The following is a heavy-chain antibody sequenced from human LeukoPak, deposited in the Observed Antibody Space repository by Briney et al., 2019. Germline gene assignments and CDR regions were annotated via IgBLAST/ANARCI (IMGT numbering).Heavy chain of an antibody. CDR1: GFTFSSYG. J-gene: IGHJ3*02. Sequence: GGSLRLSCAASGFTFSSYGMHWVRQAPGKGLEWVAFIRYDGSNKYYADSVKGRFTISRDNSKNTLYLQMNSLRAEDTAVYYCARALLWFGEPYGDAFDIWGQGTMVTVSS. V-gene: IGHV3-30*02. CDR3: ARALLWFGEPYGDAFDI. D-gene: IGHD3-10*01. CDR2: IRYDGSNK.